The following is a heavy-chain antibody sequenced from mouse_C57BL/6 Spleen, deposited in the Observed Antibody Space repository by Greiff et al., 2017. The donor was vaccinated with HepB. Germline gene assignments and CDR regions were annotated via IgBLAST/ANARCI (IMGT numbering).Heavy chain of an antibody. D-gene: IGHD2-4*01. CDR1: GYTFPDYN. CDR2: INPNNGGT. Sequence: EVKLVESGPELVKPGASVKIPCKASGYTFPDYNMDWVKQSHGKSLEWIGDINPNNGGTIYNQKFKGKATLTVDKSSSTAYMELRSLTSEDTAVYYWARGGDYVYAMDDWGQGTSVTVSS. V-gene: IGHV1-18*01. J-gene: IGHJ4*01. CDR3: ARGGDYVYAMDD.